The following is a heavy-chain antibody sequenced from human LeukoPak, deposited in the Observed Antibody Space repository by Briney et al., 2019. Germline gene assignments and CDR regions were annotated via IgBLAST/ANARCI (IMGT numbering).Heavy chain of an antibody. CDR1: GGSFSGYY. D-gene: IGHD2-15*01. CDR3: TRLHCSGDNCYPSFDY. J-gene: IGHJ4*02. CDR2: INHSGST. Sequence: SETLSLTCAVYGGSFSGYYWSWIRQPPGKGLEWIGEINHSGSTNYNPSLKSRVTISVDRSKNQFSLKLISVTAADTAVYYCTRLHCSGDNCYPSFDYWGQGILVTVSS. V-gene: IGHV4-34*01.